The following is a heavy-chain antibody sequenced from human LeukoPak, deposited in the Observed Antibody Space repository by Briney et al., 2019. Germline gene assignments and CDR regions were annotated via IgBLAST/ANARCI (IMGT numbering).Heavy chain of an antibody. V-gene: IGHV3-9*01. J-gene: IGHJ4*02. CDR1: GFTFDDYA. D-gene: IGHD6-19*01. CDR3: ARDYKAVAGSASYFDS. CDR2: INWNSDII. Sequence: GGSLRLSCAASGFTFDDYAMHWVRRAPGKGLEWVSSINWNSDIIVYADSVKGRFTISRDNARNSLYLQMNSLRSEDTAFYYCARDYKAVAGSASYFDSWGQGTLVTVSS.